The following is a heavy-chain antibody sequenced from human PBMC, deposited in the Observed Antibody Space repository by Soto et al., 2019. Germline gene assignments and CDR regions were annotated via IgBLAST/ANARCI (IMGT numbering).Heavy chain of an antibody. V-gene: IGHV6-1*01. Sequence: PSPTISLTCAISGDSVASNSAGWNWIRQSPSRGLEWLGRTFYRSRWYNEYAVSVKGRITVSPDTSRNQISLQLNSVTPDDTAVYFCTRDIDFRYWGRGPQVTVST. D-gene: IGHD3-3*01. CDR2: TFYRSRWYN. CDR1: GDSVASNSAG. J-gene: IGHJ4*02. CDR3: TRDIDFRY.